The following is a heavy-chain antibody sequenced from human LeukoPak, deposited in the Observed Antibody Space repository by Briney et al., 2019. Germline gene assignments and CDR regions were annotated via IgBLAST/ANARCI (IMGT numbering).Heavy chain of an antibody. D-gene: IGHD3-22*01. V-gene: IGHV4-34*01. CDR1: GLTFNSYW. CDR3: ARQLPLYYYDSSGLDY. J-gene: IGHJ4*02. Sequence: GSLRLSCAPSGLTFNSYWMSWVRPPPEKGLEWSGEINHSGSTNYNPSLKSRVTISVDTSKNQFSLKLSSVTAADTAVYYCARQLPLYYYDSSGLDYWGQGTLVTVS. CDR2: INHSGST.